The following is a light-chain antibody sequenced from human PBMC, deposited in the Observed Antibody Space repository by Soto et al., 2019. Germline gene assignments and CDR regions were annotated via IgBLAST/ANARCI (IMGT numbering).Light chain of an antibody. V-gene: IGLV2-14*01. CDR1: SSDVGGYNY. CDR3: SSYTSSSTYV. CDR2: DVS. Sequence: QSALTQPAYVSGSSGQSITISCTGTSSDVGGYNYVSWYQQHPGKAPKLMIYDVSNRPSGVSNRFSGSKSGNTASLTISGLQAEDEAGYYCSSYTSSSTYVFGTGTKVPVL. J-gene: IGLJ1*01.